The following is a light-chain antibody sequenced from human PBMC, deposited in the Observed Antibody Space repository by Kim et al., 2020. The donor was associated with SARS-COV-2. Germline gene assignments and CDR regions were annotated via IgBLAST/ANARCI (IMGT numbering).Light chain of an antibody. V-gene: IGKV1-33*01. CDR2: DAS. J-gene: IGKJ4*01. CDR3: QYNVRLPLT. CDR1: QDISNY. Sequence: DIQMTQSPSSLSASAGDRVTITCRARQDISNYLHWFQQKPGKAPKLLIYDASNLETGVPSRFSGSGSGTDFTFTISSLQPEDIATYYCQYNVRLPLTFGGGTKGDIK.